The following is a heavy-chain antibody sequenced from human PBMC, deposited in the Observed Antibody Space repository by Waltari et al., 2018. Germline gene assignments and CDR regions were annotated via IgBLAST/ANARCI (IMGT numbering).Heavy chain of an antibody. CDR1: GFSLSTSGVA. CDR3: AHRQGMGSAAGTHFDY. CDR2: IFWNDDK. J-gene: IGHJ4*02. V-gene: IGHV2-5*01. D-gene: IGHD6-13*01. Sequence: QITLKESGPTLVKPTQTLTLTCTFSGFSLSTSGVAVGWVRQPPGKALEWLALIFWNDDKRYSPSLKSRLTITKDTSKNQVVLTMTNMDPVDTATYFCAHRQGMGSAAGTHFDYWGQGTLVTVSS.